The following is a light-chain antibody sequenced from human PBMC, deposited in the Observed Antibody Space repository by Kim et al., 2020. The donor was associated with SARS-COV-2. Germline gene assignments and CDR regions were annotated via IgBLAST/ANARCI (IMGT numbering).Light chain of an antibody. CDR2: DTS. J-gene: IGKJ4*01. Sequence: LSPGERATLSCRASQSVSSDLAWYQHKPGQAPRLLIYDTSNRASAIPVRFSGSGSGTDFTLTISSLEPEDVALYYCQQRRSWPLTFGGGTKVDIK. CDR3: QQRRSWPLT. V-gene: IGKV3-11*01. CDR1: QSVSSD.